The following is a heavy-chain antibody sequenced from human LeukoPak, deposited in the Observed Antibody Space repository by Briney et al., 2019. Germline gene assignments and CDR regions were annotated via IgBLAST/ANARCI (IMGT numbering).Heavy chain of an antibody. D-gene: IGHD1-26*01. CDR1: GYTLTELS. V-gene: IGHV1-24*01. CDR2: FDPEDGET. J-gene: IGHJ5*02. CDR3: ATVIVVVGGNWFDP. Sequence: ASVKVSCKVSGYTLTELSMHCVRQAPGKGLEWMGGFDPEDGETIYAQKFQGRVTMTEDTSTDTAYMELSSLRSEDTAVYYCATVIVVVGGNWFDPWGQGTLVTVSS.